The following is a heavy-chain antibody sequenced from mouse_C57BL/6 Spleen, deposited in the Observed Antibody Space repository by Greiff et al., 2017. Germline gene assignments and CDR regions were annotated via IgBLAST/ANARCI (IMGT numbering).Heavy chain of an antibody. D-gene: IGHD1-1*01. J-gene: IGHJ4*01. CDR2: INPGSGGT. V-gene: IGHV1-54*01. CDR1: GYAFTNYL. CDR3: ARSILRSYYAMDY. Sequence: QVQLQQSGAELVRPGTSVKVSCKASGYAFTNYLIEWVKQRPGQGLEWIGVINPGSGGTNYNEEFKGKATLTADKSSSTAYMQLSSLTSEDSAVFFCARSILRSYYAMDYWGQGTSVTVSS.